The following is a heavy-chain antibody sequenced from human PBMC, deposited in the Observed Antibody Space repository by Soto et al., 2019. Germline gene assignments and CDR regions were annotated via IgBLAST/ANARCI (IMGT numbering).Heavy chain of an antibody. Sequence: QIQLVESGGGVVQAGRSLRLSSAASGFTINTYGFNGVRQAPGKGLELVAVIWYDGNTKYYADSVKGRFTISTDNLKSTLSLHMNRLTAEDTAVYYCARPLVAPVAGPYYYGMDVWGQGTTVTVSS. CDR2: IWYDGNTK. V-gene: IGHV3-33*01. CDR1: GFTINTYG. J-gene: IGHJ6*02. D-gene: IGHD6-19*01. CDR3: ARPLVAPVAGPYYYGMDV.